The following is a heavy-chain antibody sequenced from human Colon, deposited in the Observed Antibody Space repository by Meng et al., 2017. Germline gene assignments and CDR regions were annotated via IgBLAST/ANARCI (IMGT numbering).Heavy chain of an antibody. D-gene: IGHD2/OR15-2a*01. CDR2: IFHSGTS. Sequence: QVRRKEAGPGRVKPWGTLPLTGAVSRASISGDNWWSWDRQTPGKGLEWLGEIFHSGTSNYNPSLKSRVTISVDKSKNQFSLRLSSVTAADTAVYYCARRNSNNWFDPWGQGILVTVSS. J-gene: IGHJ5*02. V-gene: IGHV4-4*02. CDR3: ARRNSNNWFDP. CDR1: RASISGDNW.